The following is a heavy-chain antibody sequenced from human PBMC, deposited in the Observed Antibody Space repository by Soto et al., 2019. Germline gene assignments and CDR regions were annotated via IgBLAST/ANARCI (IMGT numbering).Heavy chain of an antibody. CDR1: GYSFSDYC. Sequence: ASVKVSCKASGYSFSDYCLHWLRQAPGQGLEWMGWISPKSGGTHYAPKFEGRVTLTTDTSISTAFMELSRLTSDDTAVYYCARGPRTQLWFPNVYWGQGTLVTVSS. D-gene: IGHD5-18*01. CDR3: ARGPRTQLWFPNVY. J-gene: IGHJ4*02. CDR2: ISPKSGGT. V-gene: IGHV1-2*02.